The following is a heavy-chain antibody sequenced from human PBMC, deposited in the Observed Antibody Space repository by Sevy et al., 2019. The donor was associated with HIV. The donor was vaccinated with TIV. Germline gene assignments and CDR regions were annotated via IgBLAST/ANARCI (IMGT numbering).Heavy chain of an antibody. V-gene: IGHV1-69*13. CDR3: ARYYDTSGYPWFDP. D-gene: IGHD3-22*01. CDR1: GETYSNYA. J-gene: IGHJ5*02. CDR2: IIPLFGTT. Sequence: ASVKVSCRASGETYSNYAISWVRQAPGQGLEWMGGIIPLFGTTNYAQNFQGRVTITADESTSTAYMELSSLSSEDTAVYYCARYYDTSGYPWFDPWGQGTLVTVSS.